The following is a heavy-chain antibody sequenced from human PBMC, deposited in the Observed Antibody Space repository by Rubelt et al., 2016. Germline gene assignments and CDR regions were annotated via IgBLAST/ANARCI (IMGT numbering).Heavy chain of an antibody. CDR2: LSASGISI. V-gene: IGHV3-23*01. J-gene: IGHJ4*02. CDR1: GFTFSTYA. Sequence: EVQLLESGGGLVQPGGSLRLSCAASGFTFSTYAVSWVRQAPGKGLAWVSGLSASGISISYADYVRGRFTISSDNSKNTLFLQVTSLGAWDTAVYYCATDLRDGPNGGYWGQGTLVTVSS. D-gene: IGHD5-24*01. CDR3: ATDLRDGPNGGY.